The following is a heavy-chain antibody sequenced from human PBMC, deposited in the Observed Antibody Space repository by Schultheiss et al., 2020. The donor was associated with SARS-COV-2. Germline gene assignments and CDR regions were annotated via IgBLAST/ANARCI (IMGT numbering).Heavy chain of an antibody. V-gene: IGHV1-18*01. D-gene: IGHD7-27*01. CDR1: GYTFTSYG. CDR2: ISAYNGNT. CDR3: ARESPNWGFPPPGGDYGMDV. Sequence: ASVKVSCKASGYTFTSYGISWVRQAPGQGLEWMGWISAYNGNTNYAQKLQGRVTMTTDTSTSTAYMELRSLRSDDTAVYYCARESPNWGFPPPGGDYGMDVWGQGTTVTVSS. J-gene: IGHJ6*02.